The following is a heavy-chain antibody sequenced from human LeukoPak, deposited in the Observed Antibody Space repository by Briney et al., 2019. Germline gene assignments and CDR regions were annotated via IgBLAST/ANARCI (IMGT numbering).Heavy chain of an antibody. CDR2: ISGSGGST. V-gene: IGHV3-23*01. D-gene: IGHD3-16*02. CDR1: GFTFSSYG. CDR3: AKDTWGSYPLGNFDY. J-gene: IGHJ4*02. Sequence: PGGSLRLSCVASGFTFSSYGMSWVRQAPGKGLEWVSAISGSGGSTYYADSVKGRFTISRDNSKNTLYLQMNSLRAEDTAVYYCAKDTWGSYPLGNFDYWGQGTLVTVSS.